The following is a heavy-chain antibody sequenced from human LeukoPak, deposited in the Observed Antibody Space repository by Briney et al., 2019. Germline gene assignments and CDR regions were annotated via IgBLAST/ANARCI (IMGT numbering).Heavy chain of an antibody. J-gene: IGHJ6*02. CDR3: AKEAGFSYYYYGMDV. CDR1: GFTFSSYA. Sequence: PGGSLRLSCAASGFTFSSYAMSWVRQAPGKGLEWVSAISGSGGSTCYADSVKGRFTISRDSSKNTLYLQMNSLRAEDTAVYYRAKEAGFSYYYYGMDVWGQGTTVTVSS. D-gene: IGHD3-3*01. V-gene: IGHV3-23*01. CDR2: ISGSGGST.